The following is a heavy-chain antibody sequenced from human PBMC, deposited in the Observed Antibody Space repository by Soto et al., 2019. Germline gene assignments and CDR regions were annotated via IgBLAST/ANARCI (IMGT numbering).Heavy chain of an antibody. Sequence: SETLSLTCIVSGASVTRGSYYWTWLRQPPGKGLEWIGYIYYTERTKYNPSLQSRVTISVDTSKNDFSLNLSSVTAADTAVYFCAREWGLLPYYVMNVWGHGTAVNVSS. D-gene: IGHD7-27*01. V-gene: IGHV4-61*03. CDR3: AREWGLLPYYVMNV. CDR1: GASVTRGSYY. CDR2: IYYTERT. J-gene: IGHJ6*02.